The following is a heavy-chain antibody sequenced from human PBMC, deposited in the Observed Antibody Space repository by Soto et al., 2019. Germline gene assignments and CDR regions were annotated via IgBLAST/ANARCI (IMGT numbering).Heavy chain of an antibody. Sequence: GASVKVSCKASGYTFTGYYMHWVRQAPGQGLEWMGWINPNSGGTNYAQKLQGWVTMTRDTSISTAYMELSRLRSDDTAVYYCARDLGVVVPAATYYYYGMDVWGQGTTVTVSS. CDR1: GYTFTGYY. V-gene: IGHV1-2*04. CDR3: ARDLGVVVPAATYYYYGMDV. J-gene: IGHJ6*02. CDR2: INPNSGGT. D-gene: IGHD2-2*01.